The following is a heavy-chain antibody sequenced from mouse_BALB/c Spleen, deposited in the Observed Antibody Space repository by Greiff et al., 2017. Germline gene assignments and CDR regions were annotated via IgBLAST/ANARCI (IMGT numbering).Heavy chain of an antibody. CDR2: ILRGSGST. CDR1: GYTFSSYW. V-gene: IGHV1-9*01. CDR3: AREDGDYVYAMDY. Sequence: QVQLLQSGAGLMKPGASVKISCTATGYTFSSYWIEWVRQSPGHGLEWIGVILRGSGSTNYNEKVKGKATFTADTSSNTDYMQLSSLTSEDSAVYYCAREDGDYVYAMDYWGQGTSVTVSS. J-gene: IGHJ4*01. D-gene: IGHD2-13*01.